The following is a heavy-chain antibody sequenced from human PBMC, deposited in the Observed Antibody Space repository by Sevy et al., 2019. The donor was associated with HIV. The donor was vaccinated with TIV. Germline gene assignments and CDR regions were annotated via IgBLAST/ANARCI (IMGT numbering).Heavy chain of an antibody. CDR2: IYYSGST. D-gene: IGHD3-3*01. Sequence: SETLSLTCTVSGGSISSYYWSWIRQPPGKGLEWIGYIYYSGSTNYNPSLKSRVTISVDTSKNQFSLKLSSVTAADTAVYYCARGGILEWLLSLRGLYGMDVWGQGTTVTVSS. CDR1: GGSISSYY. J-gene: IGHJ6*02. V-gene: IGHV4-59*01. CDR3: ARGGILEWLLSLRGLYGMDV.